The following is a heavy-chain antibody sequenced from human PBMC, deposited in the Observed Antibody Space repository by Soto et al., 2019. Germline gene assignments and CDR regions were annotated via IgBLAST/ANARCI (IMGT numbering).Heavy chain of an antibody. CDR3: TKGGYYLIYYFGMDV. CDR1: GFTFHAYA. CDR2: ISSDGDTI. Sequence: EVQLIESGGGWVQPGTSLRVSCAASGFTFHAYAMHWVRQAPGKGLEWVSGISSDGDTIAYADSVQGRFTVFRDNAKNSLNLQMNSLRAEDTALYYCTKGGYYLIYYFGMDVWGQGTTVTVSS. D-gene: IGHD1-26*01. V-gene: IGHV3-9*01. J-gene: IGHJ6*02.